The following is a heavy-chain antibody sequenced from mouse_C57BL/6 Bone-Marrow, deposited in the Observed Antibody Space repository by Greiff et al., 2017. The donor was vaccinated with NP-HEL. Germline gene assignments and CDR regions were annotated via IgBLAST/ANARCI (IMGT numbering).Heavy chain of an antibody. CDR2: ISNGGGST. CDR3: ARGSEDYYAMDY. Sequence: DVHLVESGGGLVQPGGSLKLSCAASGFTFSDYYMYWVRQTPEKRLEWVAYISNGGGSTYYPDTVKGRFTISRDNAKNTLYLQMSRLKSEDTAMYYCARGSEDYYAMDYWGQGTSVTVSS. D-gene: IGHD1-1*02. V-gene: IGHV5-12*01. CDR1: GFTFSDYY. J-gene: IGHJ4*01.